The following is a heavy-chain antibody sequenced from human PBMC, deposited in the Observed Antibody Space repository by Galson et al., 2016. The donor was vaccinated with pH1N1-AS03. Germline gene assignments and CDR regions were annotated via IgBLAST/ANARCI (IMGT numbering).Heavy chain of an antibody. CDR2: IGTYT. CDR1: GYTFTNYG. V-gene: IGHV1-18*01. Sequence: SVKVSCKASGYTFTNYGISWVRQAPGQGLEYMGWIGTYTIYAQKIQGRVTMTTDTSASTAYMELRSLRSDDTAVYYCARHDKYCSTACHTFDFWGQGTIVTVSS. D-gene: IGHD2-2*01. CDR3: ARHDKYCSTACHTFDF. J-gene: IGHJ3*01.